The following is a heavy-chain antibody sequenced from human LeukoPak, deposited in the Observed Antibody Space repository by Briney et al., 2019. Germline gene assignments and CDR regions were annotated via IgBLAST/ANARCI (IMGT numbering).Heavy chain of an antibody. V-gene: IGHV3-23*01. J-gene: IGHJ4*02. D-gene: IGHD3-10*01. CDR3: AKRGVVIRGILVIGYHQEAYHYDF. CDR2: ISGSGGNT. Sequence: PGGSLRRSCAASGFTFSSYAMSWVRQAPGKGLEWVSAISGSGGNTYYADSVKGRFTISRDTSLNTLFLQMNNLRADDTAVYFCAKRGVVIRGILVIGYHQEAYHYDFWGQGVLVTVSS. CDR1: GFTFSSYA.